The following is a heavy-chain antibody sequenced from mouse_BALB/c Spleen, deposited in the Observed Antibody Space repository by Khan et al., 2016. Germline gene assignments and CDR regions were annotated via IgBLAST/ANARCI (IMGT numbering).Heavy chain of an antibody. CDR2: ISYSGST. CDR3: ATPGNWFAY. CDR1: GYSITSDYA. V-gene: IGHV3-2*02. J-gene: IGHJ3*01. D-gene: IGHD4-1*01. Sequence: EVQLQESGPGLVKPSQSLSLTCTVTGYSITSDYAWNWIRQFPGNKLEWMGYISYSGSTSYNPSLKSRISITRDTSKNQFFLQLNSVTTEDTAAYYSATPGNWFAYWGQGTLVTVSA.